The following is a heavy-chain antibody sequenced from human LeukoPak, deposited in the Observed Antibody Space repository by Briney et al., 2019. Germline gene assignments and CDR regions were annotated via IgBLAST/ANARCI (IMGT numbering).Heavy chain of an antibody. CDR3: AKDSPHITIFGVVITSPYYFDY. CDR2: ISGSGGST. CDR1: GFTFSSYA. D-gene: IGHD3-3*01. Sequence: GGSLRLSRAASGFTFSSYAMSWVRQAPGKGLEWVSAISGSGGSTYYADSVKGRFTISRDNSKNTLYLQMNSLRAEDTAVYYCAKDSPHITIFGVVITSPYYFDYWGQGTLVTVSS. J-gene: IGHJ4*02. V-gene: IGHV3-23*01.